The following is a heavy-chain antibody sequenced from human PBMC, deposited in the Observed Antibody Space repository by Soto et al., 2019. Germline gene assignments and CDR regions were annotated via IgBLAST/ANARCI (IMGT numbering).Heavy chain of an antibody. J-gene: IGHJ6*03. CDR1: GYTFTSYY. V-gene: IGHV1-46*03. CDR2: INPSGGST. CDR3: ARGRYGGYDYYYYYMDV. Sequence: GASVKVSCKASGYTFTSYYMHWVRQAPGQGLEWMGIINPSGGSTSYAQKFQGRVTMTRDTSTSTVYMELSSLRSEDTAVYYCARGRYGGYDYYYYYMDVRGKGTTVTVSS. D-gene: IGHD5-12*01.